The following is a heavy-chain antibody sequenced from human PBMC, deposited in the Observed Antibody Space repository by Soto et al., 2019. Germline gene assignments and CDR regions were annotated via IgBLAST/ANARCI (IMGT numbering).Heavy chain of an antibody. J-gene: IGHJ6*02. V-gene: IGHV4-34*01. CDR2: INHSGST. Sequence: SETLSLTCAVYGGSFSGYYWSWIRQPPGKGLEWIGEINHSGSTNYNPSLKSRVTISVDTSKNQFSLKLSSVTAADTAVYYCARGRAAVTSHHYYYYGMDVWGQGTTVTVYS. CDR3: ARGRAAVTSHHYYYYGMDV. D-gene: IGHD6-13*01. CDR1: GGSFSGYY.